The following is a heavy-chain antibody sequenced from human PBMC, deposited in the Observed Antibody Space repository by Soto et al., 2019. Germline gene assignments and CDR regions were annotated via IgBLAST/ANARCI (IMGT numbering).Heavy chain of an antibody. CDR3: ARDWKSSSSGRLVDYYYGMDV. CDR1: GFTFSSYA. CDR2: ISYDGSNK. Sequence: QVQLVESGGGVVQPGRSLRLSCAASGFTFSSYAMHWVRQAPGKGLEWVAVISYDGSNKYYADSVKGRFTTSRDNSKNTLYLQMNSLRAEDTAVYYCARDWKSSSSGRLVDYYYGMDVWGQGPTVTVSS. V-gene: IGHV3-30-3*01. D-gene: IGHD6-6*01. J-gene: IGHJ6*02.